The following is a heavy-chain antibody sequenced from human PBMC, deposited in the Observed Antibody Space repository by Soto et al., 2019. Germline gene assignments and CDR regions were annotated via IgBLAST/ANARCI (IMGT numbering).Heavy chain of an antibody. CDR3: ARDGAGNLPSLGYYYYGMDV. Sequence: ASVKVSCKASGYTLTDYYMHWVRQAPGQGLEWMGWINPDRGDTNYAPKFQGWVTMTRDTPITTAYMELSRLKSDDTAVYYCARDGAGNLPSLGYYYYGMDVWGQGTTVTVSS. J-gene: IGHJ6*02. D-gene: IGHD6-19*01. CDR1: GYTLTDYY. CDR2: INPDRGDT. V-gene: IGHV1-2*04.